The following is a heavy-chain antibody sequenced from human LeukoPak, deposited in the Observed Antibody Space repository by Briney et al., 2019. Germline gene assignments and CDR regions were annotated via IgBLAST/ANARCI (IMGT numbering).Heavy chain of an antibody. Sequence: GGSLRLSCAASGFTFSSYSMNWVRQAPGKGLEWVSSISSSSSYIYCADSVKDRFTISRDNAKNSLYLQMNSLRAEDTAVYYCASEGGSGWYGDLFDYWGQGTLVTVSS. V-gene: IGHV3-21*01. CDR1: GFTFSSYS. CDR2: ISSSSSYI. CDR3: ASEGGSGWYGDLFDY. J-gene: IGHJ4*02. D-gene: IGHD6-19*01.